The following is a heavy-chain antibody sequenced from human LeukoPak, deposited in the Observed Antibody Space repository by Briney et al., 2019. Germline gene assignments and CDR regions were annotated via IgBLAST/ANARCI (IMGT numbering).Heavy chain of an antibody. CDR3: AREIIAAGGEDY. D-gene: IGHD6-25*01. CDR1: GFTFSTYW. J-gene: IGHJ4*02. V-gene: IGHV3-7*01. Sequence: HPGGSLRLSCAASGFTFSTYWMSWVRQAPGKGLEWVANIRQDGSQKYYVDSVKGRFTISRDNAKNSLYLQMNSLRGEDTAVYYCAREIIAAGGEDYWGQGTLVTVSS. CDR2: IRQDGSQK.